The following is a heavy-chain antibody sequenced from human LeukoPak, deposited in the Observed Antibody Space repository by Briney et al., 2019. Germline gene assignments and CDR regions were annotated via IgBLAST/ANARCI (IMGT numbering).Heavy chain of an antibody. D-gene: IGHD1-26*01. CDR3: ARDQSGSYYGSFDY. Sequence: SETLSLTCAVYGGSFSGYYWSWIRQPPGKGLEWIGRIYTSGSTNYNPSLKSRVTMSVDTSKNKFSLKLSSVTAADTAVYYCARDQSGSYYGSFDYWGQGTLVTVSS. J-gene: IGHJ4*02. CDR2: IYTSGST. CDR1: GGSFSGYY. V-gene: IGHV4-4*07.